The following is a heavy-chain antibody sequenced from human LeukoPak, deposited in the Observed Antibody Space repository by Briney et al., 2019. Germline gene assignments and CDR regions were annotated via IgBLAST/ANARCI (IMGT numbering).Heavy chain of an antibody. CDR2: INPNSGDT. V-gene: IGHV1-2*02. CDR3: ARVRLPTYYFEY. CDR1: GYTFTGYN. J-gene: IGHJ4*02. D-gene: IGHD5-18*01. Sequence: ASVKVSCKASGYTFTGYNMHWVRQAPGQGLEWMGWINPNSGDTIYAQKFQGRVTMTRDTSISTAYMELSRLRSDDTAVYYCARVRLPTYYFEYWGQGTLVTVSS.